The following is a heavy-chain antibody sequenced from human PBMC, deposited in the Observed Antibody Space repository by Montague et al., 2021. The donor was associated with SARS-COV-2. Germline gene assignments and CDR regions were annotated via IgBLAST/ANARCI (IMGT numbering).Heavy chain of an antibody. J-gene: IGHJ5*02. D-gene: IGHD4-17*01. CDR1: GDSTSCPNCY. CDR2: IYNSGTT. CDR3: ARHRNYGDHSLDNWFHP. Sequence: SETLSLTCTVSGDSTSCPNCYWGWIRQPPGKGLDWIGTIYNSGTTYYNLSLKSRLTISIDTSKNQFSLKLSSVTAADTAVYYCARHRNYGDHSLDNWFHPWGQGTLVTVSS. V-gene: IGHV4-39*01.